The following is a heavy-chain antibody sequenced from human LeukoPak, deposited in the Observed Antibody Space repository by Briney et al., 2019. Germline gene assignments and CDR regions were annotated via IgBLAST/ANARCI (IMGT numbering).Heavy chain of an antibody. V-gene: IGHV5-51*01. CDR3: ARRGDYEAGYAFDI. D-gene: IGHD2-21*02. J-gene: IGHJ3*02. Sequence: TGEPLKISCKGSGYSFTSYWIGWVRQMPGKGLEWMGIIYPGDTDTRYSPSFQGQVTISADKSISTAYLQWSSLKASDTARYYCARRGDYEAGYAFDIWGQGTMVTVSS. CDR2: IYPGDTDT. CDR1: GYSFTSYW.